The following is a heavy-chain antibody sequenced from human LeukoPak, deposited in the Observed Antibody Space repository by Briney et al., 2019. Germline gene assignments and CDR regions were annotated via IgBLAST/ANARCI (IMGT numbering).Heavy chain of an antibody. D-gene: IGHD6-13*01. CDR1: GFPFSSYA. Sequence: GGSLRLSCAASGFPFSSYAMSWVRQAPGKGLEWVSAISGSGDSTYYADSVKGGFTISRDNSKNTLYLQMNSLRAEDTAVYYCAKLKSWYFDYWGQGTLVTVSS. J-gene: IGHJ4*02. CDR2: ISGSGDST. CDR3: AKLKSWYFDY. V-gene: IGHV3-23*01.